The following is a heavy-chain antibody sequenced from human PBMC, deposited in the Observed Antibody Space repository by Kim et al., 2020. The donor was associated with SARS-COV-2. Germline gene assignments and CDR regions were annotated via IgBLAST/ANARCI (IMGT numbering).Heavy chain of an antibody. CDR3: ARWANLSYYGDYPGNWFDP. CDR2: INHSGST. CDR1: GGSFSGYY. V-gene: IGHV4-34*01. J-gene: IGHJ5*02. D-gene: IGHD4-17*01. Sequence: SETLSLTCAVYGGSFSGYYWSWIRQPPGKGLEWIGEINHSGSTNYNPSLKSRVSISVDTSKNQFSLKLSFVTAADTAVYYCARWANLSYYGDYPGNWFDP.